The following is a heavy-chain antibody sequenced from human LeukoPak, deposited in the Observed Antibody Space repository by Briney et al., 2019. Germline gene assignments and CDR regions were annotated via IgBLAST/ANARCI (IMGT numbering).Heavy chain of an antibody. Sequence: PGGSLRLSCAASGFTVSSNYMSWVRQAPGKGLEWVSVIYSGGSTYYADSVKGRFTISRDNSKNTLYLQMNSLRAEDTAVYYCARESLSSRSYSNWGQGTLVTVSS. J-gene: IGHJ4*02. V-gene: IGHV3-53*01. CDR1: GFTVSSNY. CDR2: IYSGGST. CDR3: ARESLSSRSYSN. D-gene: IGHD3-10*01.